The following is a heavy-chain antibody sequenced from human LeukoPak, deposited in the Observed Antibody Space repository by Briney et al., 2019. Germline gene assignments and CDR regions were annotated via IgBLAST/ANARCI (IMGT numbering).Heavy chain of an antibody. CDR1: GYTFTSYG. Sequence: GASVKVSCKASGYTFTSYGISWVRQAPGQGLEWMGWISAYNGNTNYAQKLQGRVTMTTDTSTSTAYMELRSLRSDDTAVYYCARVEFVVVVAAGDAFDIWGQGTMVTVSS. D-gene: IGHD2-15*01. CDR2: ISAYNGNT. V-gene: IGHV1-18*01. CDR3: ARVEFVVVVAAGDAFDI. J-gene: IGHJ3*02.